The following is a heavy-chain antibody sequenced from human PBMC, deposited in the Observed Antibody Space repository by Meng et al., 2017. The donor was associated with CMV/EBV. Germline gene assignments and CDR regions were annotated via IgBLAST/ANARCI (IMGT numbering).Heavy chain of an antibody. V-gene: IGHV3-30*04. CDR2: ISYDGSNK. D-gene: IGHD2-2*02. Sequence: GESLKISCAASGFTFSSYAMHWVRQAPGKGPEWVAVISYDGSNKYYADFVKGRFNISRNNPKNTLYLQMNSLRAEDTAVYYCARDVVPAAIPRWYFDLWGRGTLVTVSS. CDR1: GFTFSSYA. CDR3: ARDVVPAAIPRWYFDL. J-gene: IGHJ2*01.